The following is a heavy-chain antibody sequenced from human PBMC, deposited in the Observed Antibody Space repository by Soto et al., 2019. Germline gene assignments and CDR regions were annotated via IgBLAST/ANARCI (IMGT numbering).Heavy chain of an antibody. J-gene: IGHJ5*02. CDR3: ARDSPLWFWELSTVNWFDP. CDR1: GYTFTGYY. Sequence: ASVKVSCKASGYTFTGYYMHWVRQAPGQGLEWMGWINPNSGSTNYAQKFQGWVTMTRDTSMSTAYMELRRLRSDDTAVYYCARDSPLWFWELSTVNWFDPWGQGTLVTVSS. V-gene: IGHV1-2*04. CDR2: INPNSGST. D-gene: IGHD3-10*01.